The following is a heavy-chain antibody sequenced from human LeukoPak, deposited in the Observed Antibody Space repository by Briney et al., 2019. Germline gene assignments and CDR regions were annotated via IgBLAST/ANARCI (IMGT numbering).Heavy chain of an antibody. CDR3: AAETRGYYDSSGYYWETDY. Sequence: PSQTLSLTCTVSGGSISSGDYYWSWIRQPPGKGLEWIGEINHSGSTNYNPSLKSRVTISVDTSKNQFSLKLSSVTAADTAVYYCAAETRGYYDSSGYYWETDYWGQGTLVTVSS. J-gene: IGHJ4*02. CDR1: GGSISSGDYY. D-gene: IGHD3-22*01. CDR2: INHSGST. V-gene: IGHV4-30-4*01.